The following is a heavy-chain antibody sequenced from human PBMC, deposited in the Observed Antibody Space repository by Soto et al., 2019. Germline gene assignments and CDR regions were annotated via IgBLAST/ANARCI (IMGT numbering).Heavy chain of an antibody. CDR3: ARAARYCSSTSCIDNWFDP. D-gene: IGHD2-2*01. Sequence: QVQLQESGPGLVKPSQTLSLTCTVSGVSISSGGYYWSWSRQHPGKGLEWIGYIYYSGSTYYNPSLRSRVTISVDTSKNQFSLKRSSVTAADTAVYYCARAARYCSSTSCIDNWFDPWGQGTLVTVSS. CDR2: IYYSGST. CDR1: GVSISSGGYY. V-gene: IGHV4-31*03. J-gene: IGHJ5*02.